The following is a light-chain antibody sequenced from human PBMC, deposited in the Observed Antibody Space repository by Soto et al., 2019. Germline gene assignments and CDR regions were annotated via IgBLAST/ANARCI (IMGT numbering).Light chain of an antibody. CDR1: SSDVGGSNY. Sequence: QSALTQPPSASGSPGQSVTISCTGTSSDVGGSNYVSWYQQHPGKVPKVMIYEVTKRPSGVPDRFSGSKSGNTASLTVSGLQAEDEADYYCTSYAGSNNLLFGGGTQLTVL. V-gene: IGLV2-8*01. CDR2: EVT. J-gene: IGLJ2*01. CDR3: TSYAGSNNLL.